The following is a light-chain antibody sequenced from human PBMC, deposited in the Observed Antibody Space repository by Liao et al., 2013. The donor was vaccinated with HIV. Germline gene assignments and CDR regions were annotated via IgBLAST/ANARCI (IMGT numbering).Light chain of an antibody. Sequence: SYELTQPSSISVSPGQTATITCSGDVLSRKYARWFQQKPGQAPVLVIYYDSDRPSGIPERFSGSNSGNTATLTISRVEAGDEADYYCQAWDSNPAPYGTFVFGTGTQVSVL. J-gene: IGLJ1*01. CDR1: VLSRKY. CDR2: YDS. V-gene: IGLV3-21*01. CDR3: QAWDSNPAPYGTFV.